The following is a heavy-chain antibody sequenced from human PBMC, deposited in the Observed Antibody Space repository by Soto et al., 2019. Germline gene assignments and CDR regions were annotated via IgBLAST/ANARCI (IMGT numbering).Heavy chain of an antibody. Sequence: SETLSLTCTVSGGSIGSSSYYWGWIRQPPGKGLEWIGSIYYRGSTYYNPSLKSRVTISVDTSKNQSSLKLSSVTAADTAVYYCARQVLGYCSSTSCQGGAFDIWGQGTMVTVSS. CDR1: GGSIGSSSYY. CDR2: IYYRGST. V-gene: IGHV4-39*01. J-gene: IGHJ3*02. CDR3: ARQVLGYCSSTSCQGGAFDI. D-gene: IGHD2-2*01.